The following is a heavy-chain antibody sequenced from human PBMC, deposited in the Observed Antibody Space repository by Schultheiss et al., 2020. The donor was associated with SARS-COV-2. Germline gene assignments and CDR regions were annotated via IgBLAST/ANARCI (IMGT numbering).Heavy chain of an antibody. CDR2: IYYSGST. D-gene: IGHD3-22*01. CDR1: GGSISSYY. CDR3: AREENYFDSSGYRSDSFDI. V-gene: IGHV4-59*01. Sequence: SETLSLTCTVSGGSISSYYWSWIRQPPGKGLEWIGYIYYSGSTNYNPSLKSRVTISVDTSKNQFSLKLSSVTAADTAVYYCAREENYFDSSGYRSDSFDIWGQGTMVTVAS. J-gene: IGHJ3*02.